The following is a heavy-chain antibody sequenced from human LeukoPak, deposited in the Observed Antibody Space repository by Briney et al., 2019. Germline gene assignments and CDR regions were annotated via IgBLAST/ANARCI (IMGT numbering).Heavy chain of an antibody. CDR1: GFTFRSHA. J-gene: IGHJ3*02. CDR3: AKDPMGIGPAFDI. Sequence: PGGSLRLSCAASGFTFRSHAMSRVRQAPGKGLEWVSAISASADDTSYAGSVRGRFTISRDNSKNTLYLQMNSLRADDTAVYYCAKDPMGIGPAFDIWGQGTMVTVSS. V-gene: IGHV3-23*01. CDR2: ISASADDT. D-gene: IGHD7-27*01.